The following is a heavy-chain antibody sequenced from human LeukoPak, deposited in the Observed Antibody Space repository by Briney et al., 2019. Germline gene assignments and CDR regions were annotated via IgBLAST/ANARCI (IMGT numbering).Heavy chain of an antibody. D-gene: IGHD1-26*01. V-gene: IGHV1-8*01. CDR1: GYTFTCYD. CDR2: MNPNSGNT. CDR3: ARGRYSGSYQYYYYYYGMDV. Sequence: ASVKVSCKASGYTFTCYDINWVRQATGQGLEWMGWMNPNSGNTGYAQKFQGRVTMTRNTSISTAYMELSSLRSEDTAVYYCARGRYSGSYQYYYYYYGMDVWGQGTTVTVSS. J-gene: IGHJ6*02.